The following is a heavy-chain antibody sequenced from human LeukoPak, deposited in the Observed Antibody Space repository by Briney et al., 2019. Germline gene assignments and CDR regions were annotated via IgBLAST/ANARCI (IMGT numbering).Heavy chain of an antibody. Sequence: SETLSLTCTVSGGSISSYYWSWIRQPPGKGLEWIGYIYYSGSTNYNPSLKSRVTISVDTSKNQFSLKLSSVTAADTAVYYCATIGDYYDSSGYYGPNAFDIWGQGTMVTVSS. CDR2: IYYSGST. D-gene: IGHD3-22*01. CDR3: ATIGDYYDSSGYYGPNAFDI. V-gene: IGHV4-59*08. J-gene: IGHJ3*02. CDR1: GGSISSYY.